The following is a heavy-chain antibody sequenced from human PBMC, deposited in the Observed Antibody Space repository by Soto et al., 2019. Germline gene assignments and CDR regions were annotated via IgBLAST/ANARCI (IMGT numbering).Heavy chain of an antibody. Sequence: GGSLRLSCAASGFTFSSYSMNWVRQAPGKGLEWVSYISSSSTIYYADSVKGRFTISRDNAKNSLYLQMNSLRDEDTAVYYCAREGHAWDIWGQGTMVPVSS. CDR3: AREGHAWDI. J-gene: IGHJ3*02. CDR2: ISSSSTI. V-gene: IGHV3-48*02. CDR1: GFTFSSYS.